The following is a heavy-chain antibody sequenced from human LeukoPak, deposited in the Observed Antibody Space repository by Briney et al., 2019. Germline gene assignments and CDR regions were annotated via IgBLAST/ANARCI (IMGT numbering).Heavy chain of an antibody. CDR2: MYTGGNT. Sequence: GGSLRLSCAASGFTVSSNYMNWVRQAPGKGLEWVSIMYTGGNTYYADSVKGRFTISRDNSKNTVYLQMNSLRAEDTAVYYCARPPSSGRHWYFDLWGRGTLVTVSS. CDR1: GFTVSSNY. CDR3: ARPPSSGRHWYFDL. J-gene: IGHJ2*01. V-gene: IGHV3-66*04. D-gene: IGHD6-19*01.